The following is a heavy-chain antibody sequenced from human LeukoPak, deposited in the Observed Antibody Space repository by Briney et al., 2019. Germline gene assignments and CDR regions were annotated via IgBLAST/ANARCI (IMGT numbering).Heavy chain of an antibody. J-gene: IGHJ6*02. V-gene: IGHV5-10-1*01. D-gene: IGHD6-13*01. CDR1: GSSFTNYW. CDR3: ARQEGIAAAGTGYYYYYGMDA. Sequence: GESLKISCKGSGSSFTNYWISWVRQMPGKGLEWVGRIDPSDSYTNYSPSFQGHVTISADKSISTAYLQWSSLKASDTAMYYCARQEGIAAAGTGYYYYYGMDAWGQGTTVTVSS. CDR2: IDPSDSYT.